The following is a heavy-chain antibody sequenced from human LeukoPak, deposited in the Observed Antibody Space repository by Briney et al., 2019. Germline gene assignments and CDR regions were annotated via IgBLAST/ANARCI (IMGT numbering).Heavy chain of an antibody. D-gene: IGHD5-18*01. V-gene: IGHV4-59*01. CDR3: ARTTEGGYTYNYFYYYYMDV. CDR1: GGSIDSYY. CDR2: IFYSGIT. J-gene: IGHJ6*03. Sequence: PSETLSLTCTVSGGSIDSYYWSWMRQPPGKGLEWIGYIFYSGITNYNPSLKSRVTLSVDTSKNQFSLKLASVTAADTAVYYCARTTEGGYTYNYFYYYYMDVWGKGTTVTISS.